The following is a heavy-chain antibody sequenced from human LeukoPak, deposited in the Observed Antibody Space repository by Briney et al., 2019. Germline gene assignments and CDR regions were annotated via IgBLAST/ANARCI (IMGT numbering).Heavy chain of an antibody. CDR1: GFTFSSYW. V-gene: IGHV3-23*01. CDR2: ISGSGGST. Sequence: GGSLRLSCAASGFTFSSYWMHWVRQAPGKGLEWVSAISGSGGSTYYADSVKGRFTISRDNSKNTLYLQMNSLRAEDTAVYYCAKDPPGEDYGYVWGSYPDYWGQGTLVTVSS. CDR3: AKDPPGEDYGYVWGSYPDY. J-gene: IGHJ4*02. D-gene: IGHD3-16*02.